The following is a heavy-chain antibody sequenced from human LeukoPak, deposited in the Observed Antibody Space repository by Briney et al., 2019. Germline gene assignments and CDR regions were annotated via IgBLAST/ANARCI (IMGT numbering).Heavy chain of an antibody. D-gene: IGHD1-1*01. CDR1: GFTFTNYG. V-gene: IGHV1-18*01. J-gene: IGHJ3*02. Sequence: GASVKVSCKASGFTFTNYGIGWVRQAPGQGLEWMGWISAYNGDTNYAQKLQDRVTMTTDTSTSTAYMELRSLRSDDTAVYYCARDSSRGIQLLQAFDIWGQGTMVTVSS. CDR3: ARDSSRGIQLLQAFDI. CDR2: ISAYNGDT.